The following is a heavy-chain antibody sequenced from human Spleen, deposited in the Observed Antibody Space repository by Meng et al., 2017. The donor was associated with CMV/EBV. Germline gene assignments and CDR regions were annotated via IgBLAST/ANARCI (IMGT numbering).Heavy chain of an antibody. Sequence: SETLSLTCTVSGGSISSSSHYWGWIRQPPGKGLEWIGCMYYNGNTYYNPSLKSRVTISVDTSKNQFSLKLSSVTAADTAVYYCARVLGHTVTMFGVITNHYYGTDVWGQGTTVTVSS. V-gene: IGHV4-39*01. CDR2: MYYNGNT. CDR1: GGSISSSSHY. CDR3: ARVLGHTVTMFGVITNHYYGTDV. D-gene: IGHD3-3*01. J-gene: IGHJ6*02.